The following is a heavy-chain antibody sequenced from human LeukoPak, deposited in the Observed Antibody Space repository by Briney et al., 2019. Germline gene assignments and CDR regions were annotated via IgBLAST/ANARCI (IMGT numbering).Heavy chain of an antibody. Sequence: GGSLRLSCAASGFTFSSYATSWVRQAPGKGLEWVLAISGSGGSTYYADSVKGRFTISRDNSKNTLYLQMNSLRAEDTAVYYCARDRSGESYYYYYGMDVWGQGTTVTVSS. CDR1: GFTFSSYA. CDR3: ARDRSGESYYYYYGMDV. V-gene: IGHV3-23*01. CDR2: ISGSGGST. J-gene: IGHJ6*02. D-gene: IGHD4-17*01.